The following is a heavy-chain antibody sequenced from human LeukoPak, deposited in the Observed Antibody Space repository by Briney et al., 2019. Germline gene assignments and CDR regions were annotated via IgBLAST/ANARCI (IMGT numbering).Heavy chain of an antibody. V-gene: IGHV3-33*01. CDR3: ARGNYDILTGYYPFDY. CDR1: GFTFSSYG. CDR2: ILSDGSKE. Sequence: GGSLRLSCAASGFTFSSYGMHWVRQAPGKGLEWVAVILSDGSKEFYTDSVKGRFTISRDNAKNSLYLQMNSLRAEDTALYHCARGNYDILTGYYPFDYWGQGTLVTVSS. J-gene: IGHJ4*02. D-gene: IGHD3-9*01.